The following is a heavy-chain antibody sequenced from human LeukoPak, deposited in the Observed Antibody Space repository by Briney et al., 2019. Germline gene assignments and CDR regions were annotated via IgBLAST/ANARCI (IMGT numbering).Heavy chain of an antibody. J-gene: IGHJ4*02. CDR1: GYTFTCYY. CDR2: INPNSGGT. CDR3: ARESSISMVRGVIGY. Sequence: GASVKVSCKASGYTFTCYYMHWVRQAPGQGLEWMGWINPNSGGTNYAQKFQGRVTMTRDTSISTAYMELSRLRSEDTAVYYCARESSISMVRGVIGYWGQGTLVTVSS. V-gene: IGHV1-2*02. D-gene: IGHD3-10*01.